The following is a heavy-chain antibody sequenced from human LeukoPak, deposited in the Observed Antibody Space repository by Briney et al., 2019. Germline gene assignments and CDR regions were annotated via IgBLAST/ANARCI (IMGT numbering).Heavy chain of an antibody. CDR3: AKGQTSRGATLDTAFDI. Sequence: GGSLRLSCAASGFTFDDYAMHWVRQAPGKGLEWVSLISGDGGSTYYADSVKGRFTISRDNSKNSLYLQMNSLRTEDTALYYCAKGQTSRGATLDTAFDIWGQGTMVTVSS. D-gene: IGHD3-10*01. V-gene: IGHV3-43*02. J-gene: IGHJ3*02. CDR2: ISGDGGST. CDR1: GFTFDDYA.